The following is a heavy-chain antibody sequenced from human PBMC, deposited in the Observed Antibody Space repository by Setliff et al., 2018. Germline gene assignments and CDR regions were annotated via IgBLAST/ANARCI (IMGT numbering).Heavy chain of an antibody. CDR3: ARAPSTRGYSGYDS. V-gene: IGHV3-30*04. D-gene: IGHD5-12*01. J-gene: IGHJ5*02. CDR1: GFTFSSYA. Sequence: GGSLRLSCAASGFTFSSYAMYWVRQVPGKGLEWVAVISYDGSNKYYADSVKGRFTISRDNSKNTLYLQMNSLRAEDTAVYYCARAPSTRGYSGYDSWGQGTLVTVSS. CDR2: ISYDGSNK.